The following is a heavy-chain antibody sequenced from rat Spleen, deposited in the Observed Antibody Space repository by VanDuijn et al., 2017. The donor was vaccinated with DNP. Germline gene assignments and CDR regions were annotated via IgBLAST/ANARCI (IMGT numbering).Heavy chain of an antibody. CDR2: INTDGGGT. CDR1: GFTFSSYW. J-gene: IGHJ4*01. D-gene: IGHD1-11*01. Sequence: EVQLVETGGGLVQPGRSLKLSCVASGFTFSSYWMFWVRQAPGKGLEWVASINTDGGGTYYSDSVKGRFTISRDNAKSSLYLQMNSLKSEDTATYYCARHRTEGIVSYAMDAWGQGTSVTVSS. V-gene: IGHV5-58*01. CDR3: ARHRTEGIVSYAMDA.